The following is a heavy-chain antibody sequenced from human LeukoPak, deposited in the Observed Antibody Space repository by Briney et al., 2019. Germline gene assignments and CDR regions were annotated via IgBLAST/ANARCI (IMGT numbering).Heavy chain of an antibody. CDR1: GFTFSSYA. Sequence: GGSLRLSCAASGFTFSSYAMSWVRQAPGKGLEWVSTISGSGGSTYYADSVRGRFTISRDNSKNTLHLQMNSLRAEDTAVYYCARDKVAAAGTAPYYFDYWGQGTLVTVSS. D-gene: IGHD6-13*01. J-gene: IGHJ4*02. CDR2: ISGSGGST. V-gene: IGHV3-23*01. CDR3: ARDKVAAAGTAPYYFDY.